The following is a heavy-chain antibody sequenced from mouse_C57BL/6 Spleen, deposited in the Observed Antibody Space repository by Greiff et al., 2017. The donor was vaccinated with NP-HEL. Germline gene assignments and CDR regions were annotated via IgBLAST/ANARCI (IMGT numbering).Heavy chain of an antibody. CDR1: GYTFTSYW. J-gene: IGHJ2*01. D-gene: IGHD1-1*01. V-gene: IGHV1-53*01. Sequence: QVQLQQPGTELVKPGASVKLSCKASGYTFTSYWMHWVKQRPGQGLEWIGNINPRNGGTNYNEKFKSKATLTVDKSSSTAYMQLSSLTSEDSAVYYFARSYGSSSEYFDYWGQGTTLTVSS. CDR3: ARSYGSSSEYFDY. CDR2: INPRNGGT.